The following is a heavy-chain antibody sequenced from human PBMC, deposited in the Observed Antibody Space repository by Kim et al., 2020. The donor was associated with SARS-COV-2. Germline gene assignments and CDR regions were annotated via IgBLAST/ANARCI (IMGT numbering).Heavy chain of an antibody. CDR1: GFTFSSYY. D-gene: IGHD5-12*01. J-gene: IGHJ5*01. Sequence: GGSLRLSCEASGFTFSSYYMYWVRQAPGKGLVSVSRIDRGGSFIDYVDSVKGRFTTSRDNAKNMLYLQMNSLRVEDTALYYCVRGSGGGYDSWGQGTLVTVSS. CDR2: IDRGGSFI. V-gene: IGHV3-74*01. CDR3: VRGSGGGYDS.